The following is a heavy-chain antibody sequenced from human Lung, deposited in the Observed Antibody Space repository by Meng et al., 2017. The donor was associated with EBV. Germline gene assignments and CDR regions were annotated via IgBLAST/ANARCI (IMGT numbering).Heavy chain of an antibody. Sequence: VQPQDSGPGLVKPSQPLSLLCTVSGGSISSGTYYWGWIRQLPGKGLEWIAYIHYSGSTYYSPSLKSRVTISVDTSKNQLSLKLSSMTAADTAVYYCARYVFDSSSLYSNWFDPWGQGTLVTVSS. D-gene: IGHD3-22*01. V-gene: IGHV4-31*03. CDR1: GGSISSGTYY. J-gene: IGHJ5*02. CDR2: IHYSGST. CDR3: ARYVFDSSSLYSNWFDP.